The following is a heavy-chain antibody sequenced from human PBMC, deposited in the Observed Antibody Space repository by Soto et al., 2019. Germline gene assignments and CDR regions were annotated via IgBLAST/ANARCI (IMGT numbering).Heavy chain of an antibody. CDR3: ARDRCSSTSCYYYYYYYMDV. CDR1: GYTFTSYA. V-gene: IGHV1-3*01. Sequence: ASVKVSCKASGYTFTSYAMHWVRQAPGQRLEWMGWINAGNGNTKYSQKFQGRVTITRDTSASTAYMELSSLRSEDTAVYYCARDRCSSTSCYYYYYYYMDVWGKGTTVTVSS. J-gene: IGHJ6*03. CDR2: INAGNGNT. D-gene: IGHD2-2*01.